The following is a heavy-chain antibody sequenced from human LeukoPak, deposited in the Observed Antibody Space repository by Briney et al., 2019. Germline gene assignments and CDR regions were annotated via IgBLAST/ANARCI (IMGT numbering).Heavy chain of an antibody. CDR1: GGSISSSSYY. D-gene: IGHD6-13*01. CDR3: ARDLSSWYGGTTGFDP. J-gene: IGHJ5*02. CDR2: IYYSGST. Sequence: PSETLSLTCTVSGGSISSSSYYWGWIRQPPGKGLEWIGSIYYSGSTNYNPSLKSRVTISVDTSKNQFSLKLSSVTAADTAVYYCARDLSSWYGGTTGFDPWGQGTLVTVSS. V-gene: IGHV4-39*07.